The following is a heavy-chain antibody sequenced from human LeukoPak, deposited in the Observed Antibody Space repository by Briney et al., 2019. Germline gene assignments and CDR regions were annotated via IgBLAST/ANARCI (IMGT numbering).Heavy chain of an antibody. V-gene: IGHV3-23*01. Sequence: GGSLRLSCAASGFTFSNYAMSWVRQAPGKGLEWVSGISGSGGSAYYADSVKGRFTISRDNSKNTLYLQMNSLTDEDTAVYYCAKKWGVGTTTLDYFDYWGQGTLVTVSS. CDR2: ISGSGGSA. J-gene: IGHJ4*02. CDR1: GFTFSNYA. CDR3: AKKWGVGTTTLDYFDY. D-gene: IGHD1-26*01.